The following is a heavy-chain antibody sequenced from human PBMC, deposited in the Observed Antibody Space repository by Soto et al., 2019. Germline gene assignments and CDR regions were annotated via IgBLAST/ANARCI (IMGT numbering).Heavy chain of an antibody. CDR2: ISYYGSNK. CDR1: GFTFSSYG. D-gene: IGHD2-15*01. V-gene: IGHV3-30*18. Sequence: QVQLVESGGGVVQPGRSLRLSCAASGFTFSSYGMHWVRQAPGTGLEWVAVISYYGSNKYYADSVKGRFTISRDNSKNTLYLQMNSLGAEDTAVYYSANALQDCSGGSGYFPPPYYYYGMDVWGQGTTVTVSS. J-gene: IGHJ6*02. CDR3: ANALQDCSGGSGYFPPPYYYYGMDV.